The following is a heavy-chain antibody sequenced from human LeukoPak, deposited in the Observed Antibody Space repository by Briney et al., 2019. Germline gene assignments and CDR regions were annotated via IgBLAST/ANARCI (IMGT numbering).Heavy chain of an antibody. CDR3: AREAIPGGPASHEAFDI. D-gene: IGHD2-2*01. Sequence: GGSLRLSCAASGFTFSGYWMSWVRQAPGKGGEWVVNIKQSGSETYYVNSVKGRFTVSRDNAKDSLDLQMSGLTAEDTAVYYCAREAIPGGPASHEAFDIWGQGTLVTVSS. J-gene: IGHJ3*02. V-gene: IGHV3-7*01. CDR2: IKQSGSET. CDR1: GFTFSGYW.